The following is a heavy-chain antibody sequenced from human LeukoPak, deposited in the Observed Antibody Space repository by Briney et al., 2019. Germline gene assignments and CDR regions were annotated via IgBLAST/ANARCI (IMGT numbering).Heavy chain of an antibody. J-gene: IGHJ3*02. D-gene: IGHD3-10*01. CDR1: GFTFSSYD. Sequence: GGSLRLSCAASGFTFSSYDMHWVRQGPGKGLEWVSAIGTAGDTYYPGSVKGRFTTSRENAKNSLNLQMNSLRVGDTAVYYCARGRGWGTFDIWGQGTMVTVSS. CDR3: ARGRGWGTFDI. V-gene: IGHV3-13*04. CDR2: IGTAGDT.